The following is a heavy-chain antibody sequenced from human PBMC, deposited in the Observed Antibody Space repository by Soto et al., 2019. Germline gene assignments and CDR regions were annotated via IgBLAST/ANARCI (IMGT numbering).Heavy chain of an antibody. J-gene: IGHJ4*02. CDR3: ARDFRFLEWFPDY. D-gene: IGHD3-3*01. V-gene: IGHV3-48*01. CDR2: ISSSGSIT. Sequence: GGSLRLSCAASGFTFNIYNMDWVRQAPGKGLEWVSYISSSGSITYYADSVKGRFTISGDNAKNSLYLQMNSLRAEDTAVYYCARDFRFLEWFPDYWGQGTLVTVSS. CDR1: GFTFNIYN.